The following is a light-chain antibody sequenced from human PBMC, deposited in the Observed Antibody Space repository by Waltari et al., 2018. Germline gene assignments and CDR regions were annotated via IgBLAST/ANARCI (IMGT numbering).Light chain of an antibody. Sequence: EIVLTKSPGTLSLSPGERSTLSCRASQTVSSISLSWYQQKPGQAPRLLIFGASTRAPGIPDRFSGSGSGTDFTLTISRLEPEDFAVYYCQQYDGIVLTFGGGTKAEI. CDR1: QTVSSIS. V-gene: IGKV3-20*01. J-gene: IGKJ4*01. CDR2: GAS. CDR3: QQYDGIVLT.